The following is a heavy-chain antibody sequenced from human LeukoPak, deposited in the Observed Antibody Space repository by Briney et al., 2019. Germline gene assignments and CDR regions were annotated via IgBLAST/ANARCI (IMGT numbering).Heavy chain of an antibody. Sequence: SETLSLTCAVYGVSFSGYYWSWIRQPPGKGLEWIGEINHSGSTNYNPSLTGRVTISVDTSKNQFSLKLSSVTAADTAVYYCARGPTVVYGMDVWGQGTTVTVSS. CDR3: ARGPTVVYGMDV. V-gene: IGHV4-34*01. CDR1: GVSFSGYY. CDR2: INHSGST. D-gene: IGHD4-23*01. J-gene: IGHJ6*02.